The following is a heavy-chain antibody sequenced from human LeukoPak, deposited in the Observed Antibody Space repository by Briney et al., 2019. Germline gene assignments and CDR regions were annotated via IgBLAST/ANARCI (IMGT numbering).Heavy chain of an antibody. CDR2: INHSGST. CDR3: AREARYSGYDSPYYFDY. Sequence: PSETLSLTCAVYGGSFSGYYWSWIRQPPGKGLEWIGEINHSGSTNYNPSLKSRVTISVDTSKNQFSLKLSSVTAADTAVHYCAREARYSGYDSPYYFDYWGQGTLVTVSS. V-gene: IGHV4-34*01. J-gene: IGHJ4*02. CDR1: GGSFSGYY. D-gene: IGHD5-12*01.